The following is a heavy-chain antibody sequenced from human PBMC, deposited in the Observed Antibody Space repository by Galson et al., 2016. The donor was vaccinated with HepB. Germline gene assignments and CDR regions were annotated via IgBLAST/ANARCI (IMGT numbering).Heavy chain of an antibody. CDR3: ARAIIAPAGFFDY. D-gene: IGHD6-13*01. CDR2: IYHSGST. Sequence: TLSLTCALSGGSISSGDYSWSWIRQPPGKGLEWIGYIYHSGSTYYDPSLKSRVTMSVGRSKNQFSLKLSSVTAADTAVYYCARAIIAPAGFFDYWGQGTLVTVSS. J-gene: IGHJ4*02. V-gene: IGHV4-30-2*01. CDR1: GGSISSGDYS.